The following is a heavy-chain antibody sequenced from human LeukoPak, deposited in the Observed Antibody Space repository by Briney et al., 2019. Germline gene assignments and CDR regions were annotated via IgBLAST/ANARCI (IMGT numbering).Heavy chain of an antibody. CDR2: IKSDGSSK. Sequence: PGWCLRLSCAASGFTFSSYWMHWVRQAPGKGLVWVSRIKSDGSSKNYADSVKGRFTISRDNPKNTVYLQMNSLRAEDTAVYYCATSRTFDYWGQGTLVTVSS. CDR1: GFTFSSYW. V-gene: IGHV3-74*01. J-gene: IGHJ4*02. CDR3: ATSRTFDY.